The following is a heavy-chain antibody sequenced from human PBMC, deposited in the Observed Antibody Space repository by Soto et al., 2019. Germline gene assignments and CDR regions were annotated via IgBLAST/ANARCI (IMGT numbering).Heavy chain of an antibody. D-gene: IGHD1-7*01. CDR1: GGSISSGNYY. Sequence: QVQLQESGPGLVKPSQTLSLTCTVSGGSISSGNYYWSWIRQPPGKGLEWIGFISYSGSTYYSASLKIRFTISVDTSKNQFSLNLSFVTAADTAVYYCATMGTPATGLYYFDYWGQGTLVTVSS. CDR2: ISYSGST. J-gene: IGHJ4*02. CDR3: ATMGTPATGLYYFDY. V-gene: IGHV4-30-4*01.